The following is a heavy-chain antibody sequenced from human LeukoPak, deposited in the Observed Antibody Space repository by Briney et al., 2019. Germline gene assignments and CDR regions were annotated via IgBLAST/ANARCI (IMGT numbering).Heavy chain of an antibody. CDR1: GYSFTSYW. D-gene: IGHD6-13*01. CDR3: ARHAGQQLFVPEYYYMDV. Sequence: GESLKISCKVSGYSFTSYWICCVRQMPGKGLECMEIIYPGDSDTRYSPSFQGQVTISADKSISTAYLQWSSLKASDTAMYYCARHAGQQLFVPEYYYMDVWGKGTTVTVSS. J-gene: IGHJ6*03. V-gene: IGHV5-51*01. CDR2: IYPGDSDT.